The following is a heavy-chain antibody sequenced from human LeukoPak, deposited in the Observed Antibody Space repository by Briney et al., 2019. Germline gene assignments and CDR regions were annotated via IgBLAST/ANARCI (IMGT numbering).Heavy chain of an antibody. D-gene: IGHD2-15*01. CDR3: ARDLGYCTGGTCYPNWFDP. CDR1: GYTFTSYA. V-gene: IGHV1-3*01. CDR2: INAGNDNT. Sequence: ASVKVSCKASGYTFTSYAMHWVRQAPGQRLEWMGWINAGNDNTKYSQKFQGRVTITRDTSTSTAYMELSSLRSEDTAVYYCARDLGYCTGGTCYPNWFDPWGQGTLVTVSS. J-gene: IGHJ5*02.